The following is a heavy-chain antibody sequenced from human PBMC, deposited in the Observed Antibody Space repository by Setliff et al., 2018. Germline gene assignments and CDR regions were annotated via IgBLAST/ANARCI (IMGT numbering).Heavy chain of an antibody. D-gene: IGHD1-26*01. CDR3: ARDRRIVGARHAFDI. J-gene: IGHJ3*02. Sequence: ASVKVSCKASGYTFTSYGISWVRQAPGQGLEWMGRINPNSGGTNYAQKFQGRVTMTRDTSISTAYMELSRLTSDDTAVYYCARDRRIVGARHAFDIWGQGTMVTV. CDR1: GYTFTSYG. V-gene: IGHV1-2*06. CDR2: INPNSGGT.